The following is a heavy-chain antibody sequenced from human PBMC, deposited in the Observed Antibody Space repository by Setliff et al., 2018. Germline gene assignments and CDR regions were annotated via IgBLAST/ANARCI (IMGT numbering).Heavy chain of an antibody. V-gene: IGHV7-4-1*02. CDR1: GYTFTSYA. CDR2: INTNTGNP. CDR3: ASSAKAARPGYYYYYMDV. J-gene: IGHJ6*03. Sequence: WASVKVSCKASGYTFTSYAMNWVRQAPGQGLEWMGWINTNTGNPTYAQGFTGRFVFSLDTSVSTAYLQISSLKAEDTAVYYCASSAKAARPGYYYYYMDVWGKGTTVTVSS. D-gene: IGHD6-6*01.